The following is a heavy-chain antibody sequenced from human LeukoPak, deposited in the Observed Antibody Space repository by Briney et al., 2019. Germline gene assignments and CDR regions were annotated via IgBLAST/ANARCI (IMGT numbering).Heavy chain of an antibody. CDR2: IYTSGST. CDR1: GGSVSGYY. J-gene: IGHJ4*02. D-gene: IGHD2-2*03. CDR3: ARDGWTNSLDY. V-gene: IGHV4-4*07. Sequence: SETLSLTCTASGGSVSGYYWSWIRQPAGKGLEWIGRIYTSGSTNYNPSLKSRVTMSVDRSKKQFSLKLSSVTAADTAVYYCARDGWTNSLDYWGQGTLVTVSS.